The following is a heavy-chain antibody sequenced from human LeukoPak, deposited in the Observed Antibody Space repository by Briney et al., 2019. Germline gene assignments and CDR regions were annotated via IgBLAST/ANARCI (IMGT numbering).Heavy chain of an antibody. V-gene: IGHV4-59*01. CDR3: ARARGGYGDYGSWFDP. Sequence: SEILSLTCTVSGDSISGYYWNWIRQPPGKGLEWIGFVHYSGSTNYNPFLKSRVTISVDISKNQFSLNLSSVTAADTAVYYCARARGGYGDYGSWFDPWGQGTLVPVSS. CDR1: GDSISGYY. J-gene: IGHJ5*02. D-gene: IGHD4-17*01. CDR2: VHYSGST.